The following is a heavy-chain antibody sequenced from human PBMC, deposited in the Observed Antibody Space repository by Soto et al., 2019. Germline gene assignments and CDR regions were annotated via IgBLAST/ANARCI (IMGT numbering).Heavy chain of an antibody. Sequence: PGGSLRLSRAASGFTFSSYSMNWVRQAPGKGLEWVSYISSSSSTIYYADSVKGRFTISRDNAKNSLYLQMNSLRAEDTAVYYCARDPPHCGGDCSAFDYWGQGTLVTVSS. D-gene: IGHD2-21*02. CDR2: ISSSSSTI. CDR3: ARDPPHCGGDCSAFDY. V-gene: IGHV3-48*01. J-gene: IGHJ4*02. CDR1: GFTFSSYS.